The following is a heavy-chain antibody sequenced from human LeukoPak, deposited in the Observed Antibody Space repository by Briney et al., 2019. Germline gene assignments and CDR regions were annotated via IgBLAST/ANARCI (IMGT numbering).Heavy chain of an antibody. CDR3: ARSPGRILGPLFDY. J-gene: IGHJ4*02. Sequence: GGSLRLSCAASGFTFSTYDMHRVRQAPGKGLEWVAFIRYDASNKFYADSVKGRFTISRDNSKNTLYLQMNSLRFEDTAVYYCARSPGRILGPLFDYWGQGTLVTVSS. D-gene: IGHD3-9*01. CDR2: IRYDASNK. V-gene: IGHV3-30*02. CDR1: GFTFSTYD.